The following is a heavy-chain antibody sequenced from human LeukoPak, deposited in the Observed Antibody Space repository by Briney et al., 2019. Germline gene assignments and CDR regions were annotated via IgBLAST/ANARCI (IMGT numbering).Heavy chain of an antibody. CDR1: GFTFTSYS. Sequence: GGSLRLSCAASGFTFTSYSMNWVRQAPGKGLEWVSSISSSGTYIYYADSVKGRFTISRDNAKNSLYLQVNSLRAEDTAVYYCASPADYDSSVFDMWGQGTMVTVSS. D-gene: IGHD3-22*01. J-gene: IGHJ3*02. CDR3: ASPADYDSSVFDM. V-gene: IGHV3-21*01. CDR2: ISSSGTYI.